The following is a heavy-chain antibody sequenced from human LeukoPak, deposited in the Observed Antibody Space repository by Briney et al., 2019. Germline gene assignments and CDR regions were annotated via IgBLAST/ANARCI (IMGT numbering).Heavy chain of an antibody. CDR3: ARDYYYDSSGYLGSIGAFDI. J-gene: IGHJ3*02. Sequence: SETLSLTCTVSGGSISSYYWSWIRQPAGKGLEWIGRIYTSGSTNYNPSLKSLVTMSVDTSKNQFSLKLSSVTAADTAVYYCARDYYYDSSGYLGSIGAFDIWDQGTMVTVSS. CDR1: GGSISSYY. CDR2: IYTSGST. D-gene: IGHD3-22*01. V-gene: IGHV4-4*07.